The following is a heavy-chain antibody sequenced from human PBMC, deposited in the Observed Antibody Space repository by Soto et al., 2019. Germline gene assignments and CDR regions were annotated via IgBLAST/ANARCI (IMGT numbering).Heavy chain of an antibody. V-gene: IGHV1-18*01. CDR1: GYTFTSYG. D-gene: IGHD3-9*01. J-gene: IGHJ1*01. Sequence: QVQLVQSGAEVKKPGASVKVSCKASGYTFTSYGISWVRQAPGQGREWMGWISAYNGNRNYPQKLQGRVTMTTDTSTSTAYMELRSLRSDDTAVYYCARDLRFEWLFSNRHAEYFQHWGQGTLVTVSS. CDR2: ISAYNGNR. CDR3: ARDLRFEWLFSNRHAEYFQH.